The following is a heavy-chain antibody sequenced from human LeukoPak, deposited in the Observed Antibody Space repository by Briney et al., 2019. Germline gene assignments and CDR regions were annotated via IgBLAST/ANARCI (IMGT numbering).Heavy chain of an antibody. D-gene: IGHD6-6*01. CDR1: GGSISNYY. V-gene: IGHV4-4*07. CDR3: ARVGAAHYYYYMDV. Sequence: SETLSLTCTVSGGSISNYYSAWIRQPAGKGLEWIGRIYSSGSTNYNPSLKSRVTMSVDTSKNQFSLKLSSVTAADTAVYYCARVGAAHYYYYMDVWGKGTTVTVSS. CDR2: IYSSGST. J-gene: IGHJ6*03.